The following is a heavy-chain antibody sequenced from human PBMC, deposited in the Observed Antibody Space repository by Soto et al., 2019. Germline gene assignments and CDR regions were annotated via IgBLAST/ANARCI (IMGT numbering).Heavy chain of an antibody. D-gene: IGHD3-10*01. J-gene: IGHJ4*02. V-gene: IGHV3-53*01. CDR3: AGHPGGGGY. CDR1: GFTVSNNY. CDR2: IYSGGYT. Sequence: EVQLVESGGGLIQPGGSLRLSCAVSGFTVSNNYMSWVRQAPGKGLEGVSVIYSGGYTAYGDSVKGRFTISRDNSKNTLYLKRKKLGAHRPGVYYWAGHPGGGGYWGQGTLVTVSS.